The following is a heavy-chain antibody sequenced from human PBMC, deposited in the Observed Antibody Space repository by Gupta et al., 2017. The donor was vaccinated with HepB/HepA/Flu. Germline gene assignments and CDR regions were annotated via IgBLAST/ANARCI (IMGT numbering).Heavy chain of an antibody. CDR3: ARDLLPEVDYYYMDV. J-gene: IGHJ6*03. CDR2: IIPIFGTS. V-gene: IGHV1-69*01. D-gene: IGHD2-15*01. CDR1: GGTFSSYG. Sequence: QVQLVQSGAEVKKPGSSVKVSCKASGGTFSSYGISWVRQAPGQGLEWMGGIIPIFGTSKYAQKFQGRVTITADESTSTAYMELSSLRSEDTAVYYCARDLLPEVDYYYMDVWGKGTTVTVSS.